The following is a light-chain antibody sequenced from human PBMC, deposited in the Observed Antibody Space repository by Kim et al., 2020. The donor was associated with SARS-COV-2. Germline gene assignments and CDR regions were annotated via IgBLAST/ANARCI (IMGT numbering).Light chain of an antibody. CDR2: QDS. CDR3: QAWDSSTACVV. Sequence: SYKLTQPPSVSVSPGQTASITCSGDKLGDKYACWYQQKPGQSPVLVIYQDSKRPSGIPERFSGSNSGNTATLTISGTQAMDEADYYCQAWDSSTACVVFG. CDR1: KLGDKY. J-gene: IGLJ2*01. V-gene: IGLV3-1*01.